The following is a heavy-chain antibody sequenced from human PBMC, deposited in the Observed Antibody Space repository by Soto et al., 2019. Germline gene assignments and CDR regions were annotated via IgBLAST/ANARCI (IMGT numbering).Heavy chain of an antibody. CDR3: GGLGSSGWSDAYFDY. D-gene: IGHD6-19*01. CDR2: ISAYNGNT. CDR1: GYTFTSYG. J-gene: IGHJ4*02. V-gene: IGHV1-18*01. Sequence: QVQLVQSGAEVKKPGASVKVSCKASGYTFTSYGISWVRQAPGQGLEWMGWISAYNGNTNYAQKLQGRVTMTTDTSSSTAYMELRSLRSDDTAVYYCGGLGSSGWSDAYFDYWGQGTLVTVSS.